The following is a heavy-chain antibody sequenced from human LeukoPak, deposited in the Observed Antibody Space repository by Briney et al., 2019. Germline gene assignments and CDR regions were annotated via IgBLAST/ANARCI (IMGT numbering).Heavy chain of an antibody. Sequence: SVKVSCKASGGTFSSYAISWVRQAPGQGLEWMGRIIPILGIANYAQKFQGRVTITADKSTSTAYMELSSLRSEDTAVYYCAREDREGDSSGYLGLDYWGRGTLVTVSS. D-gene: IGHD3-22*01. J-gene: IGHJ4*02. CDR3: AREDREGDSSGYLGLDY. CDR1: GGTFSSYA. V-gene: IGHV1-69*04. CDR2: IIPILGIA.